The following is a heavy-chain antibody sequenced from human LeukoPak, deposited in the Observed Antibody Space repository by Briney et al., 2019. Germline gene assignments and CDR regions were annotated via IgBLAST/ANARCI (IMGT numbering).Heavy chain of an antibody. D-gene: IGHD5-18*01. CDR2: IYSGGST. CDR1: GFTVSSNY. V-gene: IGHV3-53*01. J-gene: IGHJ6*02. Sequence: GGSLRLSCAASGFTVSSNYMSWVRQAPGKGLEWVSVIYSGGSTYYADSVKGRFTISRDNSKNTLYLQMNSLRAEDTAVYYCASLGRQPHYGMDVWGQGTTVTVSS. CDR3: ASLGRQPHYGMDV.